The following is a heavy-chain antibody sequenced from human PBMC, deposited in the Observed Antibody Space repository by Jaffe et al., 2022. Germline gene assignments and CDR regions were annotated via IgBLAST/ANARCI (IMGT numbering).Heavy chain of an antibody. V-gene: IGHV1-3*01. Sequence: QVQLVQSGAEVKKPGASVKVSCKASGYTFTSYAMHWVRQAPGQRLEWMGWINAGNGNTKYSQKFQGRVTITRDTSASTAYMELSSLRSEDTAVYYCARDNKGDMVQGVVYAFDIWGQGTMVTVSS. CDR2: INAGNGNT. D-gene: IGHD3-10*01. CDR3: ARDNKGDMVQGVVYAFDI. J-gene: IGHJ3*02. CDR1: GYTFTSYA.